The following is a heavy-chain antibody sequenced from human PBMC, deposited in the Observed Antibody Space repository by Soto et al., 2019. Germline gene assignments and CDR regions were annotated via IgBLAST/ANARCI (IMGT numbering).Heavy chain of an antibody. CDR1: GFTFSSYS. CDR2: ISSSSSYI. V-gene: IGHV3-21*01. Sequence: EVQLVESGGGLVKPGGSLRLSCAASGFTFSSYSMNWVRQAPGKGLEWVSSISSSSSYIYYADSVKGRFTISRDNAKNSLYLQMNSLRAEDTAVYYCARTGYCSGGSCSTHGYYFDYWGQGTLVTVSS. CDR3: ARTGYCSGGSCSTHGYYFDY. J-gene: IGHJ4*02. D-gene: IGHD2-15*01.